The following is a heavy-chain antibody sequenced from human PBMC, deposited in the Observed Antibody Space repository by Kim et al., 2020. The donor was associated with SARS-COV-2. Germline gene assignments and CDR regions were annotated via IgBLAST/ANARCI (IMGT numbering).Heavy chain of an antibody. Sequence: GGSLRLSCAVSGLTVTSNHMTWIRQAPGRGLEWVSVIFRGGTTYYAPSVQGRCTVSRDYYKNTLSLQMNSRRAEDTAIYYCARDPVADGYSFFDYWGQGTVVTVSS. CDR3: ARDPVADGYSFFDY. D-gene: IGHD4-4*01. CDR1: GLTVTSNH. CDR2: IFRGGTT. V-gene: IGHV3-53*01. J-gene: IGHJ4*02.